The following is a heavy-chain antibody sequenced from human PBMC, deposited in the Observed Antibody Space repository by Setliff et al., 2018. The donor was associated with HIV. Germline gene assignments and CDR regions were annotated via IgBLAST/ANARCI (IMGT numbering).Heavy chain of an antibody. CDR2: ISSSSRSK. D-gene: IGHD3-3*01. CDR3: ARDVSWRVRTYIDY. Sequence: PGGSLRLSCAASGFTFNNYAMSWVRQAPGKGLEWVSSISSSSRSKYYADSVKGRFTISRDNAKNSLYLQMNSLTAEDTAVYYCARDVSWRVRTYIDYWGQGALVTVSS. J-gene: IGHJ4*02. CDR1: GFTFNNYA. V-gene: IGHV3-21*01.